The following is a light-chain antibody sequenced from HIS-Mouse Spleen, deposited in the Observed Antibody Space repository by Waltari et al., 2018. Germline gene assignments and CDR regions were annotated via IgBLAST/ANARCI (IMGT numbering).Light chain of an antibody. CDR3: YSTDSSGNHRV. J-gene: IGLJ2*01. Sequence: SYELTQPPSVSVSPGQTARITCSGDALPKKYAYWYQQKSGQAPVLVIYEDSKRPSGIPERFPGSRSGTMGTFAISGAQVEDEADYYCYSTDSSGNHRVFGGGTKLTVL. CDR1: ALPKKY. V-gene: IGLV3-10*01. CDR2: EDS.